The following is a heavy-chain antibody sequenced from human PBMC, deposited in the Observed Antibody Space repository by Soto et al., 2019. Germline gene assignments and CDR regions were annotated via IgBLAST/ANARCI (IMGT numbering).Heavy chain of an antibody. CDR1: GFTFSSYG. CDR2: IWYDGSNK. Sequence: GGSLRLSCAASGFTFSSYGMHWVRQAPGKGLEWVAVIWYDGSNKYYADSVKGRFTISRDNSKNTLYLQMNSLRAEDTAVYYCARAPRPYCSGGSCYFEYFQHWGQGTLVTVSS. D-gene: IGHD2-15*01. CDR3: ARAPRPYCSGGSCYFEYFQH. J-gene: IGHJ1*01. V-gene: IGHV3-33*01.